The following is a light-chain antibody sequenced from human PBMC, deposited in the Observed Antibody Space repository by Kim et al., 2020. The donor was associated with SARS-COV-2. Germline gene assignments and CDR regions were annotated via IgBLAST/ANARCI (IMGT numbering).Light chain of an antibody. Sequence: VGDRVTITCRASENIDRWLAWYQQKAGQAPKLLIYYASSLESGVPARFSGSGSGTEFTLTISSLQPDDFATYFCQQYLSSSPSVSFGGGTKVDIK. CDR1: ENIDRW. CDR2: YAS. V-gene: IGKV1-5*01. CDR3: QQYLSSSPSVS. J-gene: IGKJ4*01.